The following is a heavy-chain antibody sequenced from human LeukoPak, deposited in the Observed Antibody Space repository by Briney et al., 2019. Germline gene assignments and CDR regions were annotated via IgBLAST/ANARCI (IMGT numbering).Heavy chain of an antibody. CDR2: VYSGGAT. Sequence: GGSLRLSCAASGLTVSSNSMRWVRQAPGKGLEWVSVVYSGGATYYADSVKGRFTISRDNSKNTVYLQMNTLRAEDTAVYYCARDRDTSGYIFDYWGRGTLVTVSS. D-gene: IGHD3-22*01. J-gene: IGHJ4*02. CDR3: ARDRDTSGYIFDY. CDR1: GLTVSSNS. V-gene: IGHV3-53*01.